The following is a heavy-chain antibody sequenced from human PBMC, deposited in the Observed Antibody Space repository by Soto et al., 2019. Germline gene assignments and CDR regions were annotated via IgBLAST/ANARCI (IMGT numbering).Heavy chain of an antibody. J-gene: IGHJ4*02. V-gene: IGHV4-59*08. Sequence: QVQLQESGPGLVKPSETLSLTCTVCGGSISSYYWSWIRQPPGKGLEWMWYIYYSGSTNYNPSLKSRVTISVDTSKNQFSLKLNSMTAADTAVYYCARHNYGSGSTYFDYWGQGTLVTVSS. CDR3: ARHNYGSGSTYFDY. CDR2: IYYSGST. D-gene: IGHD3-10*01. CDR1: GGSISSYY.